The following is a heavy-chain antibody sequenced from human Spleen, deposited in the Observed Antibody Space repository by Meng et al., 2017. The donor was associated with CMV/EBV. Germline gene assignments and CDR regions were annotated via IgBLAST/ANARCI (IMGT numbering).Heavy chain of an antibody. CDR3: ARDPVVGEDRGDDY. CDR1: GYIFTSYG. CDR2: LSAHNSNT. J-gene: IGHJ4*02. D-gene: IGHD2-2*01. Sequence: ASVKVSCKASGYIFTSYGISWVRQAPGQGIEWLGWLSAHNSNTNLAQKFQGRVTMTRDTSTSTVYMELSSLRSEDTAVYYCARDPVVGEDRGDDYWGQGTLVTVSS. V-gene: IGHV1-18*01.